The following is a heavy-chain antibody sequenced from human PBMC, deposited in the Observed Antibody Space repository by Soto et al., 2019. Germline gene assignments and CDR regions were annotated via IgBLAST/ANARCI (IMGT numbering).Heavy chain of an antibody. CDR2: ISGGGST. Sequence: PGGSLRLSCAASGFSFSTYSMSWVRQAPGKGLEWVSAISGGGSTYYVDSVKGRFSISRDNSRNTVHLQMNSLRAEDTAVYYCAKERDSRGYFDYWGQGTLVTVSS. V-gene: IGHV3-23*01. CDR1: GFSFSTYS. D-gene: IGHD1-26*01. CDR3: AKERDSRGYFDY. J-gene: IGHJ4*02.